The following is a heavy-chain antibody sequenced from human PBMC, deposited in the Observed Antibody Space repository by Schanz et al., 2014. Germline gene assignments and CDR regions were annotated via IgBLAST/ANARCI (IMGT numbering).Heavy chain of an antibody. J-gene: IGHJ4*02. Sequence: EVQLVESGGGLVQPGGSLRLSCAASGFTVSKNYMSWVRQAPGKGLEWVSIIYTDGSTYYADSVRDRFTISRDNSKNMLYLQINNLRAEDTAVYYCARDGAELYYFDDWGQGTLVTVSS. CDR2: IYTDGST. CDR3: ARDGAELYYFDD. V-gene: IGHV3-66*01. CDR1: GFTVSKNY. D-gene: IGHD1-1*01.